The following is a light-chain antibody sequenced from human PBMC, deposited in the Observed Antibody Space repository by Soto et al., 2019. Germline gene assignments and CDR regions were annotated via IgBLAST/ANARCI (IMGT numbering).Light chain of an antibody. CDR2: DVN. CDR1: SIDVGGYIF. CDR3: VSFAGGTYV. V-gene: IGLV2-8*01. Sequence: QSALTRPPSASGSPGQSVTISCTGTSIDVGGYIFVSWYQQHPGKVPKLIIYDVNKRPSGVPDRFSGSKYGNTASLTVSGLQAEDEGDYYCVSFAGGTYVFGTGTKVTVL. J-gene: IGLJ1*01.